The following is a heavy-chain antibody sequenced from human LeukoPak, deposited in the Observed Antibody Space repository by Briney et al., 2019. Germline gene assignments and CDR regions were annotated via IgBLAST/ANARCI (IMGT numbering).Heavy chain of an antibody. V-gene: IGHV4-59*01. J-gene: IGHJ5*02. CDR1: GGSISSYY. D-gene: IGHD3-10*01. Sequence: SETLSLTCTVSGGSISSYYWSWIRPPPGKGLEWIGYIYYSGSTNYNPSLKSRVTISVDTSKNQFSLKLSSVTAADTAVYYCARGLVTRNWFDPWGQGTLVTVSS. CDR2: IYYSGST. CDR3: ARGLVTRNWFDP.